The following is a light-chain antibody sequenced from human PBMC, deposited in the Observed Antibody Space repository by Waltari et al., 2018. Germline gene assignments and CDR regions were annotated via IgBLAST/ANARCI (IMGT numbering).Light chain of an antibody. Sequence: SSELTQDPAVSVALGQAVRITCQGDSLRTYYASWYQQKPGQAPVLVIYGKSNRPSGLPDRFSGSSSGNTASLTISGAKAEDEADYDCASRDSSGNHAVFGGGTKLTVL. V-gene: IGLV3-19*01. CDR3: ASRDSSGNHAV. CDR1: SLRTYY. CDR2: GKS. J-gene: IGLJ2*01.